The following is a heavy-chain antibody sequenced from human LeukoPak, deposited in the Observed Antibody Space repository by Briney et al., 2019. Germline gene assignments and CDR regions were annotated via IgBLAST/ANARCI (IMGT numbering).Heavy chain of an antibody. D-gene: IGHD4-17*01. CDR2: IFYSGGT. V-gene: IGHV4-30-2*03. CDR1: GGSISSGDYS. Sequence: PSQTLSLTCAVSGGSISSGDYSWGWVRQPPGKGLEWIGSIFYSGGTYYNPSLKSRVTISVDTSKNQFSLNLSSVTAADTAVYYCARVTVTRLFDYWGQGTLVTVSS. J-gene: IGHJ4*02. CDR3: ARVTVTRLFDY.